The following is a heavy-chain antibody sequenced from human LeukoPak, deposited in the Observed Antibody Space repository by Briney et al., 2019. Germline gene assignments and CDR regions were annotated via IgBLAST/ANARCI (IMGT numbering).Heavy chain of an antibody. CDR3: AREWVDYYGSGSYYNEGSLYYYYYMDV. V-gene: IGHV3-48*04. J-gene: IGHJ6*03. D-gene: IGHD3-10*01. CDR1: GFTFSSYS. Sequence: GGSLRLSCAASGFTFSSYSMNWVRQAPGKGLEWVSYISSSSSTIYYADSVKGRFTISRDNAKNSLYLQMNSLRAEDTAVYYCAREWVDYYGSGSYYNEGSLYYYYYMDVWGKGTTVTVSS. CDR2: ISSSSSTI.